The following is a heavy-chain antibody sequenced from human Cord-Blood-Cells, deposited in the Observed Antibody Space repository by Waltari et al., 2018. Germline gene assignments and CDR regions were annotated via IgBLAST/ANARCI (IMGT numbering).Heavy chain of an antibody. J-gene: IGHJ4*02. CDR2: IWYDGSNK. V-gene: IGHV3-33*01. D-gene: IGHD1-7*01. CDR3: ARGRGITGTTDY. CDR1: GFTFSSYG. Sequence: QVQLVESGGGVVQPGRSLRLSCAASGFTFSSYGTQWVRQAPGKGLEWVAVIWYDGSNKYYADSVKGRFTISRDNSKNTLYLQMNSLRAEDTAVYYCARGRGITGTTDYWGQGTLVTVSS.